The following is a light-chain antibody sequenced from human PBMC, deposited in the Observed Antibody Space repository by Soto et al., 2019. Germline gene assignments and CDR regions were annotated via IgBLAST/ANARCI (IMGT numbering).Light chain of an antibody. CDR2: EVS. J-gene: IGLJ3*02. Sequence: QSALTQPPSASGSPGQSVTISCTGTSSDVGAYKYVSWYQQYPGKAPKLMIYEVSKRPPGVPDRFSGSKSGNTASLTVSGLQAEDEADYYCTSYVGSDIWVFGGGTKLTVL. CDR3: TSYVGSDIWV. CDR1: SSDVGAYKY. V-gene: IGLV2-8*01.